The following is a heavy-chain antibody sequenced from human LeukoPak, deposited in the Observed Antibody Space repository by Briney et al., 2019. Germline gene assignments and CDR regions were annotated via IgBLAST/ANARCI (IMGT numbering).Heavy chain of an antibody. V-gene: IGHV4-39*01. CDR2: INHSGST. J-gene: IGHJ5*02. CDR3: ARQFLIIAAAAYNWFDP. D-gene: IGHD6-13*01. CDR1: GGSIISSSYY. Sequence: SETLSLTCTVSGGSIISSSYYWSWIRQPPGKGLEWIGEINHSGSTNYNPSLKSRVTISVDTSKNQFSLKLSSVTAADTAVYYCARQFLIIAAAAYNWFDPWGQGTLVTVSS.